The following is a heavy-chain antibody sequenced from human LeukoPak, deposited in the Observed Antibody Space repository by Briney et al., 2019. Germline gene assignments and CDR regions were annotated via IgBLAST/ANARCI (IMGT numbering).Heavy chain of an antibody. CDR3: ARDYKYAFDN. CDR2: IQEDGSAQ. CDR1: GFTFSNYW. V-gene: IGHV3-7*01. D-gene: IGHD5-24*01. Sequence: GGSLRLSCAASGFTFSNYWMSWVRQAPGKGLEWVGNIQEDGSAQYYVDSVKGRFTISGDKAKNSLYLQMNSLRVEDTAVYYCARDYKYAFDNWGQGTLVTVSS. J-gene: IGHJ4*02.